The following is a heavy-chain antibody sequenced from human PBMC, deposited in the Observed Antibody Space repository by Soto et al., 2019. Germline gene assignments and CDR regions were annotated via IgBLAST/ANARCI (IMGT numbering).Heavy chain of an antibody. CDR2: INHSGST. CDR1: GGSFSGYY. Sequence: LSLTCAVYGGSFSGYYWSWIRQPPGKGLEWIGEINHSGSTNHNPSLKSRVTISVDTSKNQFSLKLSSVTAADTAVYYCARGHNYYDSSGYYYGAFDIWGQGTMVTVSS. D-gene: IGHD3-22*01. V-gene: IGHV4-34*01. J-gene: IGHJ3*02. CDR3: ARGHNYYDSSGYYYGAFDI.